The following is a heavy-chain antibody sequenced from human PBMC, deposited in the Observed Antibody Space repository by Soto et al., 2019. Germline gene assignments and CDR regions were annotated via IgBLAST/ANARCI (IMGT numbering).Heavy chain of an antibody. CDR3: ARDRQDYGMDV. J-gene: IGHJ6*02. V-gene: IGHV1-18*01. Sequence: QVQLVQSGAEVKKPGASVKVSCKASGYTFTSYGISWVRQAPGQGLEWMGWISAYNGNTNYAQKLQGXXTXTXXTSTSTADMELRSLRSEDTAVYYCARDRQDYGMDVWGQGTTVTVSS. CDR1: GYTFTSYG. CDR2: ISAYNGNT.